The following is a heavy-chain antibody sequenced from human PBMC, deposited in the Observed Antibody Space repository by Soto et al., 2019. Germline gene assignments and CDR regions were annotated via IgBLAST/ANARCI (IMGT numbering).Heavy chain of an antibody. V-gene: IGHV1-2*02. CDR3: ARPPGYISDWYYFDL. CDR2: ISPKSGGT. J-gene: IGHJ4*02. D-gene: IGHD6-19*01. Sequence: ASVKVSCKASGYTFTDYYMHWLRQPPGQGFEWMGRISPKSGGTNYAQKFQGRVTMTWDTSLNTAYMELSSLMSEDTAVYYCARPPGYISDWYYFDLWGQGTLVTVSS. CDR1: GYTFTDYY.